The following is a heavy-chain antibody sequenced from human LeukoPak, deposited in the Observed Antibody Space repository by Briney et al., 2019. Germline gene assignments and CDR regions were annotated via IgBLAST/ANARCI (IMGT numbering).Heavy chain of an antibody. CDR3: AKDRPYSSSWPYYFDY. Sequence: PGGSLRLSCAASGFTFSSYGMHWVRQAPGKGLEWVAVISYDGSNKYYADSVMGRFTISRDNSKNTLYLQMNSLRAEDTAVYYCAKDRPYSSSWPYYFDYWGQGTLVTVSS. V-gene: IGHV3-30*18. CDR1: GFTFSSYG. CDR2: ISYDGSNK. J-gene: IGHJ4*02. D-gene: IGHD6-13*01.